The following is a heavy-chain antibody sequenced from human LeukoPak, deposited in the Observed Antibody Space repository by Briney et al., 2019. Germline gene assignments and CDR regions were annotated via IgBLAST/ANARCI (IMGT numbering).Heavy chain of an antibody. Sequence: ASVTVSCTTSGYRFTAYPLHWVRQAPGQGLEWLGWMNPHSGETNNAQKFQGRVTMTRDTSISVAYMQLSSLRSDDTAVYYCARGMDAEAFQNWGQGTLVTVSS. CDR3: ARGMDAEAFQN. V-gene: IGHV1-2*02. CDR1: GYRFTAYP. CDR2: MNPHSGET. J-gene: IGHJ1*01. D-gene: IGHD2-2*03.